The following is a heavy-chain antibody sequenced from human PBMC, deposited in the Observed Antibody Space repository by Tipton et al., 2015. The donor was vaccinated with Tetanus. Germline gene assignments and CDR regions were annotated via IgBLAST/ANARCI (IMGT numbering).Heavy chain of an antibody. CDR3: VRGDGGPTLDFFDS. J-gene: IGHJ4*02. Sequence: SLRLSCAASGFSFSSYGMHWVRQAPGKGLDWVSLISSDGSDTYSADSVKGRFTLSRDNSQNTVHLQMSSLKVEDTAVYYCVRGDGGPTLDFFDSWGQGSLV. CDR1: GFSFSSYG. CDR2: ISSDGSDT. V-gene: IGHV3-30*03. D-gene: IGHD3-16*01.